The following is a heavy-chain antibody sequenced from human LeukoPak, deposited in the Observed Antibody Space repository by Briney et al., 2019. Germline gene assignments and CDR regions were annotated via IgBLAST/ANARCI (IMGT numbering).Heavy chain of an antibody. Sequence: SGPTLVNPTQTLTLTCTFSGFSLSTSGVGVGWFRQPPGKALEWLTLIYWNDDKRYSPSLKGRLTITKDTSRNQVVLTMTNMDPVDTATYYCAHTGVAGTDWIVPYFDYWGQGTLVTVSS. CDR2: IYWNDDK. J-gene: IGHJ4*02. V-gene: IGHV2-5*01. CDR1: GFSLSTSGVG. D-gene: IGHD6-19*01. CDR3: AHTGVAGTDWIVPYFDY.